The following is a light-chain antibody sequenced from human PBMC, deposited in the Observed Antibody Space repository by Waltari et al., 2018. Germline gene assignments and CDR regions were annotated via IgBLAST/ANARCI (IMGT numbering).Light chain of an antibody. CDR1: QSIGSSY. Sequence: EIVLMQSPGTLSLSPGERATLHCRASQSIGSSYLAWYQQKPGQAPRLLIYGTSSRATGIPDRFSGSGSGTDFTLTISRLEPEDFAVYYCQHYDSSSITFGQGTRLEIK. CDR3: QHYDSSSIT. J-gene: IGKJ5*01. V-gene: IGKV3-20*01. CDR2: GTS.